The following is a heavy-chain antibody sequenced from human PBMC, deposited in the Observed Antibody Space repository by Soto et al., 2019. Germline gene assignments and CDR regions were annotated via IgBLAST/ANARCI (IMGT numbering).Heavy chain of an antibody. Sequence: QMQLVQSGPEVKKPRTSVKVSCKASGFTFTSSAMQWVRQARGQRLEWIGWIVVGSGNTNYAQKFQERVTITRDMSTSTAYMELSSLRSEDTAVYYCAAEPHYYDSSGWAFDIWGQGTMVTVSS. V-gene: IGHV1-58*02. CDR1: GFTFTSSA. J-gene: IGHJ3*02. CDR3: AAEPHYYDSSGWAFDI. D-gene: IGHD3-22*01. CDR2: IVVGSGNT.